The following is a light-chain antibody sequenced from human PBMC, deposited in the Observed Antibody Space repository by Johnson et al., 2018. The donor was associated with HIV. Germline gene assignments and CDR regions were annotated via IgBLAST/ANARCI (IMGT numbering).Light chain of an antibody. J-gene: IGLJ1*01. V-gene: IGLV1-51*01. CDR3: GTWDNSLSAYV. Sequence: QSVLSQPASVSAASGQKVNISCSGSNSNIGSYYVSWYQHLPGTAPKLLIYDNTKRPSGIPDRFSGSKSDTSATLGITGLQTGDEADYFCGTWDNSLSAYVLATGTKVTVL. CDR1: NSNIGSYY. CDR2: DNT.